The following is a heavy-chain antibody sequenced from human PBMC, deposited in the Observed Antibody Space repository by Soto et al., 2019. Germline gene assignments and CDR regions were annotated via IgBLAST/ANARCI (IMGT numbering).Heavy chain of an antibody. CDR3: ARGTWRFDY. Sequence: EVQLVESGGGLVQPGGSLRLSCAASGFTFSSDWMSWVRQAPGKGLEWVANIKQDGSEKYYVDSVKGRFTISRDNAKNSLYLQMNSLRAEDTAVYYCARGTWRFDYWGQGTLVTVSS. D-gene: IGHD3-3*01. CDR2: IKQDGSEK. V-gene: IGHV3-7*01. J-gene: IGHJ4*02. CDR1: GFTFSSDW.